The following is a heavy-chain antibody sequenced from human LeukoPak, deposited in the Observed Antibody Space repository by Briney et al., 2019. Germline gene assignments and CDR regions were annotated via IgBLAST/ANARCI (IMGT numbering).Heavy chain of an antibody. Sequence: SETLSLTCVAYGGSFSGYFWSWIRQPPGKGLEWIGEINPSGGTGNNPSLRSRVTISKDTSKNQLSLKLTSVTAADTAVYYCARHADGGKKAFDMWGQGTMVTVSS. CDR1: GGSFSGYF. D-gene: IGHD4-23*01. CDR2: INPSGGT. J-gene: IGHJ3*02. CDR3: ARHADGGKKAFDM. V-gene: IGHV4-34*01.